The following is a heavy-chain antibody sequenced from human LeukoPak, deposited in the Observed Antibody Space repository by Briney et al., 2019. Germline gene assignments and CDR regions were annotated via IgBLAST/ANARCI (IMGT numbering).Heavy chain of an antibody. CDR2: ISYDGSNK. CDR1: GFTFSSYA. J-gene: IGHJ4*02. V-gene: IGHV3-30*04. CDR3: ARGGDYYGSGSYAFDY. Sequence: PGGSLRPSCAASGFTFSSYAMHWVRQAPGKGLEWVAVISYDGSNKYYADSVKGRFTISRDNSKNTLYLQMNSLRAEDTAVYYCARGGDYYGSGSYAFDYWGQGTLVTVSS. D-gene: IGHD3-10*01.